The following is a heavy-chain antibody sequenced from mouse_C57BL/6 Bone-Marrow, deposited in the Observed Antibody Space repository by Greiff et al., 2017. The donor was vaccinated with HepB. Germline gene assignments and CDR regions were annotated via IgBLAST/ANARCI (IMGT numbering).Heavy chain of an antibody. CDR1: GYTFTSYG. CDR2: IYPRSGNT. Sequence: LVESGAELARPGASVKLSCKASGYTFTSYGISWVKQRTGQGLEWIGEIYPRSGNTYYNEKFKGKATLTADKSSSTAYMELRSLTSEVSAVYFCAMIYYGNSAWFAYWGQGTLVTVSA. D-gene: IGHD2-1*01. CDR3: AMIYYGNSAWFAY. V-gene: IGHV1-81*01. J-gene: IGHJ3*01.